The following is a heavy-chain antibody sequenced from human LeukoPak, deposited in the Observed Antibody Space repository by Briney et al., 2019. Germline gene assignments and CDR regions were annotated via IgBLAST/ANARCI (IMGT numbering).Heavy chain of an antibody. CDR1: GGSFSGYY. CDR2: INHSGST. Sequence: PSETLSLTCAVYGGSFSGYYWSWIRQPPGKGLEWIGEINHSGSTNYNPSLKSRVTISVDTSKNQFSLKLSSVTAADTAVYYCARGRRRVVPAAINNRFDPWGQGTLVTVSS. V-gene: IGHV4-34*01. J-gene: IGHJ5*02. CDR3: ARGRRRVVPAAINNRFDP. D-gene: IGHD2-2*01.